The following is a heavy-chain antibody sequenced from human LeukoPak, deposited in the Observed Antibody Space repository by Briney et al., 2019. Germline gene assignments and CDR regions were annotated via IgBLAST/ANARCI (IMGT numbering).Heavy chain of an antibody. Sequence: SETLSLTCAVYGGSFSGYYWSWTRQPPGKGLEWIGEINHSGSTNYNPSLKSRVTISVDTSKNQFSLKLSSVTAADTAVYYCARVRLAYYDFWSGSPAPHGMDVWGQGTTVTVSS. V-gene: IGHV4-34*01. D-gene: IGHD3-3*01. J-gene: IGHJ6*02. CDR3: ARVRLAYYDFWSGSPAPHGMDV. CDR1: GGSFSGYY. CDR2: INHSGST.